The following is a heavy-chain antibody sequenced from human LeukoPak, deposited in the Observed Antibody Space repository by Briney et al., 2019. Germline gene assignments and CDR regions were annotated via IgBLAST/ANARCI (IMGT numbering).Heavy chain of an antibody. D-gene: IGHD3-10*01. Sequence: GGSLRLSCTASGFTFSTYAMSWVRQAPGKGLEWVANIQQDGSEKYYADSVRGRFTISRDNSKKSLYLQMNNLRAEDTAMYYCAKTYYYSSGNFWGQGTLVTVSS. J-gene: IGHJ4*02. V-gene: IGHV3-7*01. CDR3: AKTYYYSSGNF. CDR1: GFTFSTYA. CDR2: IQQDGSEK.